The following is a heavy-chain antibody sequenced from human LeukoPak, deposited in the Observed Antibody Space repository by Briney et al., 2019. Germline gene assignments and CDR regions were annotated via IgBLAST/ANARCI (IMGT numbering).Heavy chain of an antibody. V-gene: IGHV3-9*01. CDR2: ISWNSGSI. CDR3: ARDFTYYDSSGCFDY. D-gene: IGHD3-22*01. CDR1: GFIFDDYA. J-gene: IGHJ4*02. Sequence: PGRSLRLSCAASGFIFDDYAMHWVRQAPGKGLEWVSGISWNSGSIGYADSVKGRFTISRDNAKNSLYLQMNSLRAEDTALYYCARDFTYYDSSGCFDYWGQGTLVTVSS.